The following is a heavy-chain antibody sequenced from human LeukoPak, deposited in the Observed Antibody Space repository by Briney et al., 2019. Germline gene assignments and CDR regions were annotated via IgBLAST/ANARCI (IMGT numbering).Heavy chain of an antibody. CDR3: ARHAKIREAAAEGY. D-gene: IGHD6-13*01. CDR1: GGSISSSY. J-gene: IGHJ4*02. CDR2: IYLSGST. V-gene: IGHV4-4*07. Sequence: SETLSLTCTVSGGSISSSYWSWIRQPAGKGLEWIGRIYLSGSTNYNPSLKSRVTMSVDTSKNQFSLRLTSVTAADAAVYYCARHAKIREAAAEGYWGQGTLVTVSS.